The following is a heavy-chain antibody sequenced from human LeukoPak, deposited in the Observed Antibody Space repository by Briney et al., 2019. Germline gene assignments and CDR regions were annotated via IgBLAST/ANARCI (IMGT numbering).Heavy chain of an antibody. V-gene: IGHV3-21*01. D-gene: IGHD3-3*01. Sequence: PGGSLRLSCAASGFTFSNYGMHWVRQAPGKGLEWLSYISTSSSYIYYADSVKGRFTVSRDNAMNSLFVQMNSLIAEDTAVYYCARVGIRFLEQYYFDYWGQGTLVTVSS. CDR3: ARVGIRFLEQYYFDY. CDR1: GFTFSNYG. J-gene: IGHJ4*02. CDR2: ISTSSSYI.